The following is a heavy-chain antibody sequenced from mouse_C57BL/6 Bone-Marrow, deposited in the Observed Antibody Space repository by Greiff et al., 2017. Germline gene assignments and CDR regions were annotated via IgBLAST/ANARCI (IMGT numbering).Heavy chain of an antibody. V-gene: IGHV1-69*01. Sequence: QVQLQQSGAELVMPGASVKLSCKASGYTFTSYWMHWVKQRPGQGLEWIGEIDPSDSYTNYSQKFKGKSTLTVDKSSSTAYMQLSSLTSEDSAVYYCARDDGYYDYFDYWGQGTTLTVSS. J-gene: IGHJ2*01. D-gene: IGHD2-3*01. CDR3: ARDDGYYDYFDY. CDR2: IDPSDSYT. CDR1: GYTFTSYW.